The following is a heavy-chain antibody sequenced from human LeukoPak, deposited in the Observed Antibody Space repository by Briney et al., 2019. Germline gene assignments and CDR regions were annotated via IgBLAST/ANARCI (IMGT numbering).Heavy chain of an antibody. CDR2: IIGRGGST. Sequence: GGSLRLSCAASGFTFSNSAMNWVRQAPGKGLEWVSPIIGRGGSTYYADCVKGRFNVSRDNSKNTLYLQMNSLRAEDTAVYYCAKEGKTRNWNYSQAKPVYWGQGTLVTVSS. CDR3: AKEGKTRNWNYSQAKPVY. J-gene: IGHJ4*02. V-gene: IGHV3-23*01. D-gene: IGHD1-7*01. CDR1: GFTFSNSA.